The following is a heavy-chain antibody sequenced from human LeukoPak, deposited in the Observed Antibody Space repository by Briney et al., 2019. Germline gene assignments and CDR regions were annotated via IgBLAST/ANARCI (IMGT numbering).Heavy chain of an antibody. CDR2: INPSGGNT. CDR1: GYTFTNYY. CDR3: SRAYYYDSSGYYPGGDY. J-gene: IGHJ4*02. D-gene: IGHD3-22*01. Sequence: ASVKVSCKASGYTFTNYYIYWVRQAPGHGLEWMGIINPSGGNTKYAQKFQRRVTMTRDTSTSPVHTDLSSLRSDDTAVYYCSRAYYYDSSGYYPGGDYWGQGTLVTVSS. V-gene: IGHV1-46*01.